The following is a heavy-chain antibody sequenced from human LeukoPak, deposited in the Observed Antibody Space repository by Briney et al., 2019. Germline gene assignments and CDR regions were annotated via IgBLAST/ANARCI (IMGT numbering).Heavy chain of an antibody. CDR3: ARDRLFGGMDV. V-gene: IGHV4-59*13. Sequence: SETLSLTCTVSGGSISSYYWSWIRQPPGKGLEWIGYIYYSGNTNYNPSLKSRVTISVDTSKNQFSLKLSSVTAADTAVYYCARDRLFGGMDVWGQGTTVTVSS. D-gene: IGHD2-21*01. CDR1: GGSISSYY. CDR2: IYYSGNT. J-gene: IGHJ6*02.